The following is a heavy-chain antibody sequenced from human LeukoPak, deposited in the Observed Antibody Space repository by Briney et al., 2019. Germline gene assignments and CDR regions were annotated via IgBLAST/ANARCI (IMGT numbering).Heavy chain of an antibody. CDR3: AKGGTYYDILTGYTPCHY. J-gene: IGHJ4*02. CDR1: GFTFSSYG. Sequence: PGGSLRLSCAASGFTFSSYGMHWVRQAPGKGLEWVAVITYDGSNKYYADSVKGRFTISRDNSKNTLYLQMNSLRAEDTAVYYCAKGGTYYDILTGYTPCHYWGQGTLVTVSS. D-gene: IGHD3-9*01. V-gene: IGHV3-30*18. CDR2: ITYDGSNK.